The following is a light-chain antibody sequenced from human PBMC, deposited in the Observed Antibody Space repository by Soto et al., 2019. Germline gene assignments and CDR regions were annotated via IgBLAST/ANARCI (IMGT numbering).Light chain of an antibody. CDR1: STDVGDYKY. J-gene: IGLJ2*01. CDR2: EVN. CDR3: SSLAGGTLV. V-gene: IGLV2-8*01. Sequence: QSALTQPPSASGSPGQSVTISCTGTSTDVGDYKYVFWYQQHPGKAPKLLIYEVNKRPSGVPDRFSGSKSGNTASLTVSGFQAEDEADYYCSSLAGGTLVFGGGTKLTVL.